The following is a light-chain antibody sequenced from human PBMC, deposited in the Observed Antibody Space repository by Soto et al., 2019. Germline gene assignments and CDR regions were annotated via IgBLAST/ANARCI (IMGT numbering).Light chain of an antibody. J-gene: IGKJ5*01. V-gene: IGKV1-33*01. CDR2: DAS. CDR1: QNINNY. CDR3: QQYENLPT. Sequence: IQMTQNQSSLSASVGDIVTITCQASQNINNYLNWYQQKPGRAPKLLIYDASNLEAGVPSRFRGSGSGTDFTFTISRLQPEDIATYYCQQYENLPTFGQGTLLEIK.